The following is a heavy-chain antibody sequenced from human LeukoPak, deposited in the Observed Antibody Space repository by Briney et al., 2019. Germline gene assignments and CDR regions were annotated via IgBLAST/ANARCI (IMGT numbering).Heavy chain of an antibody. V-gene: IGHV3-7*01. J-gene: IGHJ4*02. CDR1: GFIFNNYW. Sequence: PGGSLRLSCVASGFIFNNYWMTWVRQAPGKGLEWVANIKEDGSDKHYVDSVKGRFTISRDNAKNSLYLQMNSLNVDDTAIYYCARATISITFGGVIAPDYWGQGTLVTVSS. CDR2: IKEDGSDK. CDR3: ARATISITFGGVIAPDY. D-gene: IGHD3-16*02.